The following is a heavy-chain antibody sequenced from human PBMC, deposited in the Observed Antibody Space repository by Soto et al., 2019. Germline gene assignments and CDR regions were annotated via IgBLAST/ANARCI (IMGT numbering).Heavy chain of an antibody. J-gene: IGHJ4*02. CDR3: VKDCGSGGSCTD. CDR2: IGGSGSTT. V-gene: IGHV3-23*01. D-gene: IGHD2-15*01. CDR1: GFFFSGSA. Sequence: EVQLLESGGGLVQPGGSLRLSCAASGFFFSGSAMSWVRQAPGKGLEWVSTIGGSGSTTYFADSVRGRFTISRDNSKNTVYLQVNSLRADDTALYYCVKDCGSGGSCTDWGQGTRVTVSS.